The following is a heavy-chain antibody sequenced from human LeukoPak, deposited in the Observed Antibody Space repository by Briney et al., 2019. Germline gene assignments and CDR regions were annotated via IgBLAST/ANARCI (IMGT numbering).Heavy chain of an antibody. CDR1: GFTFSSYA. V-gene: IGHV3-23*01. J-gene: IGHJ4*02. CDR3: AKVKLVAGPFDY. Sequence: GGSLRLSCAASGFTFSSYAMSWVRQAPGQGLEWVSAISGSSGSTYYADSVKGRFTISRDNSKNTLYLQMNSLRAEDTAVYYCAKVKLVAGPFDYWGQGTLVTVSS. D-gene: IGHD6-19*01. CDR2: ISGSSGST.